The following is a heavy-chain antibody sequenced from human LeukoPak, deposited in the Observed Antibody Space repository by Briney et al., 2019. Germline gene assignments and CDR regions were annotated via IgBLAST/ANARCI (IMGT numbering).Heavy chain of an antibody. CDR1: GFNLHLHA. CDR2: IRSDSSTT. J-gene: IGHJ4*02. D-gene: IGHD3-9*01. V-gene: IGHV3-23*01. Sequence: GGSLRLSCAASGFNLHLHAMSWVRQTPGKGLEWVADIRSDSSTTAYADSVKGRFTISRDNSKMTLYLQMDSLRAEDTAVYYCTKDLILPAYQPFDYWGPGTLVTVSS. CDR3: TKDLILPAYQPFDY.